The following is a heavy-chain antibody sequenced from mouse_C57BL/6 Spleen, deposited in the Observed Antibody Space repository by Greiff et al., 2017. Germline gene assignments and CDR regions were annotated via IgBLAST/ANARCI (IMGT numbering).Heavy chain of an antibody. CDR3: ARRITTASFDV. CDR2: ISSGSSTI. CDR1: GFTFSDYG. V-gene: IGHV5-17*01. D-gene: IGHD1-2*01. Sequence: EVHLVESGGGLVKPGGSLKLSCAASGFTFSDYGMHWVRQAPEKGLEWVAYISSGSSTIYYADTVKGRFTISRDNAKNTLFLQMTSLRSEDTAMYYCARRITTASFDVWGTGTTVTVSS. J-gene: IGHJ1*03.